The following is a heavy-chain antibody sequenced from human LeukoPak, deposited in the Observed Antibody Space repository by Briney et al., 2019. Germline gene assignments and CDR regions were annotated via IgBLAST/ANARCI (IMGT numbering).Heavy chain of an antibody. Sequence: GGSLRLSCAASGFTFITYNMNWVRQAPGKGLEWVSSISSSSSYIYYADSVKGRFTISRDNAKNLLYLQMNSLRAEDTAVYFCAREKTTVTTYHYYYYGMDVWGQGTPVTVSS. J-gene: IGHJ6*02. CDR3: AREKTTVTTYHYYYYGMDV. V-gene: IGHV3-21*01. D-gene: IGHD4-17*01. CDR2: ISSSSSYI. CDR1: GFTFITYN.